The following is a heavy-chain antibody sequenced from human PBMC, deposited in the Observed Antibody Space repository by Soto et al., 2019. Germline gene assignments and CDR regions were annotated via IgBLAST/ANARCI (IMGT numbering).Heavy chain of an antibody. J-gene: IGHJ4*02. V-gene: IGHV1-69*02. CDR3: ASSYGSGYRAFDY. Sequence: QVQLVQSGAEVKRPGSSVKVSCKASGDTFNFYSINWVRQAPGLGLEWMGRVNPIVRMSNYAQKFQGRVTMXAXNSTSTAYMELSSPRSEDTAIYYCASSYGSGYRAFDYWGQGALVTVSS. CDR2: VNPIVRMS. CDR1: GDTFNFYS. D-gene: IGHD3-10*01.